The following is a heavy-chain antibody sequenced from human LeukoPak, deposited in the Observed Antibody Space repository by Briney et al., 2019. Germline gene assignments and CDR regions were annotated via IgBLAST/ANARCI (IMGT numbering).Heavy chain of an antibody. CDR1: GGSFSAYY. V-gene: IGHV4-34*01. D-gene: IGHD2-15*01. Sequence: SETLSLTCAVYGGSFSAYYWSWIRQPPGKGLEWIGEINHSGSTNYNPSLKSRVTISVDTSKNQFSLKLSSVTAADTAVYYCARGGVVVAARGYYFDYWGQGTLVTVSS. CDR2: INHSGST. CDR3: ARGGVVVAARGYYFDY. J-gene: IGHJ4*02.